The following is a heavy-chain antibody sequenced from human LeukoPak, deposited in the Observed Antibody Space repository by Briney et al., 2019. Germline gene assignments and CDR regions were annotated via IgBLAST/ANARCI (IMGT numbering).Heavy chain of an antibody. CDR1: GYTFTSYG. CDR2: ISGYNGNT. CDR3: ARAYSYGSDYYYGMDV. J-gene: IGHJ6*02. V-gene: IGHV1-18*01. Sequence: ASVKVSCKASGYTFTSYGISWVRQAPGQGLEWMGWISGYNGNTKYAHKVQGRVTMTTDTSTGPAYMELRSLRSDDTAVYYCARAYSYGSDYYYGMDVWGQGTTVTVSS. D-gene: IGHD5-18*01.